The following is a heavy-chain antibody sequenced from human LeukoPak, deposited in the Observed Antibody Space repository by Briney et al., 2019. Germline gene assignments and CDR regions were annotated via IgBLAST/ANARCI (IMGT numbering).Heavy chain of an antibody. CDR2: IYHSGST. J-gene: IGHJ3*02. V-gene: IGHV4-4*02. CDR1: GGSISSSNW. Sequence: SGTLSLTCAVSGGSISSSNWWSWVRQPPGKGLEWIGEIYHSGSTNYNPSLKSRVTISVDKSKNQFSLKLSSVTAADTAVYYCARYRTYYYDSSGYKPAFDIWGQGTMVTVSS. CDR3: ARYRTYYYDSSGYKPAFDI. D-gene: IGHD3-22*01.